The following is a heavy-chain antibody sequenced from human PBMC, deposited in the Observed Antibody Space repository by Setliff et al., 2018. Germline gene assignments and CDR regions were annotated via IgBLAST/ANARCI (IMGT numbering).Heavy chain of an antibody. CDR1: GYTLTELS. D-gene: IGHD3-10*01. CDR3: ARLRYYGSGSYLDY. CDR2: FDPEDGET. V-gene: IGHV1-24*01. Sequence: ASVKVSCKVSGYTLTELSMHWVRQAPGKGLEWMGGFDPEDGETIYAQKFQGRVTMTEGTSTDTAYMELSSVTAADTAVYYCARLRYYGSGSYLDYWGQGTLVTVSS. J-gene: IGHJ4*02.